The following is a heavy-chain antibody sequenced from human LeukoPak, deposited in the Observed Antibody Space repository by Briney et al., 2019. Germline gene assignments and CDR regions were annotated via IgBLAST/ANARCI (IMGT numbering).Heavy chain of an antibody. D-gene: IGHD1-26*01. V-gene: IGHV4-59*08. J-gene: IGHJ4*02. CDR2: TNHVGST. CDR3: ARHYDGRGSGSYYEDY. CDR1: GGSVSSHY. Sequence: SETLSPTYTVSGGSVSSHYWTWIRQPPGKGLQWVAYTNHVGSTDYNPSLKSRVTISVDTSKNQFSLKLSSVTAADTAVYYCARHYDGRGSGSYYEDYWGQGTLVIVSS.